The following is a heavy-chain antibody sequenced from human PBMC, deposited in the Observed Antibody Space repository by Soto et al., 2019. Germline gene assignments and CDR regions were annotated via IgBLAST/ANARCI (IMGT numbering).Heavy chain of an antibody. D-gene: IGHD3-9*01. Sequence: QITLTASGPRLVTPTQPLTLTCTFSVFSLNNHGATVGWIRQPPGQALQWLALIYWHDDKRYTPSLKKRLTVTKYTYKNQLILSMTNMDPADSATYFCAHSHFQTLTRPYDSSGRRTLVTVSS. CDR2: IYWHDDK. V-gene: IGHV2-5*01. J-gene: IGHJ5*01. CDR3: AHSHFQTLTRPYDS. CDR1: VFSLNNHGAT.